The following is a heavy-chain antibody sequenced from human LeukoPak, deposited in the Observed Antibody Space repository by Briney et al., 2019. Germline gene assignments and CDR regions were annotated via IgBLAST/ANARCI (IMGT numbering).Heavy chain of an antibody. V-gene: IGHV4-4*07. D-gene: IGHD2-15*01. Sequence: PSETLSLTCTVSGGSISSYYWSWIRQPAGKGLEWIGRIYTSGSTNYNPSLKSRVTMSVDTSKNQFSLKLSSVTAADTAVYYCARSYCSGGSCTSENYYYYMDVWGKGTTVTVSS. CDR1: GGSISSYY. J-gene: IGHJ6*03. CDR2: IYTSGST. CDR3: ARSYCSGGSCTSENYYYYMDV.